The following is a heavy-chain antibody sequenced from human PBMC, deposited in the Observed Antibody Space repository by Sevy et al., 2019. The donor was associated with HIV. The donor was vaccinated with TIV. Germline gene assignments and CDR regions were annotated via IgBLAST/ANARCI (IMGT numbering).Heavy chain of an antibody. CDR3: ARWGDHDFWSSYSYFDY. Sequence: GGSLRLSCTASGFTFRTYAMSWVRQAPGKGLDWVSGKGLEWVSAISGSDRTYDADPVKGRFPISRDNSTNTMYLQMNSLRAAETAVYYCARWGDHDFWSSYSYFDYWGQGALVTVSS. CDR2: ISGSDRT. CDR1: GFTFRTYA. D-gene: IGHD3-3*01. J-gene: IGHJ4*02. V-gene: IGHV3-23*01.